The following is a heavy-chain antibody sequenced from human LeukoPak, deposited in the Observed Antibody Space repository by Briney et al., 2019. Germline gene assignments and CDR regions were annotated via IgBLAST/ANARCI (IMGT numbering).Heavy chain of an antibody. CDR2: IDNSGST. D-gene: IGHD5-24*01. CDR3: ARDRDGYAYSFDY. CDR1: DGSISNYY. V-gene: IGHV4-59*01. J-gene: IGHJ4*02. Sequence: SETLSLTCSVSDGSISNYYWSWIRQPPGKGLEWIGYIDNSGSTDSNPSLKSRVTISVDTSKNQISLKLSSVTAADTAVYYCARDRDGYAYSFDYWGQGTLVTVSS.